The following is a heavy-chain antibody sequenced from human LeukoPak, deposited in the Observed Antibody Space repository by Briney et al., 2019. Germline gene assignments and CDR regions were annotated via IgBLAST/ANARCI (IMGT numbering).Heavy chain of an antibody. CDR1: GFSFSTYD. D-gene: IGHD4-17*01. V-gene: IGHV3-30*03. J-gene: IGHJ6*02. CDR2: ISSDGSHK. CDR3: ARDSMGDYLLYGMDV. Sequence: PGRSLRLACAASGFSFSTYDVHWVRQAPGKGLEWVAVISSDGSHKYWADSVKGRFTISRDNSKNTLYLQMNSLRAEDTAVYYCARDSMGDYLLYGMDVWGQGTTVTVSS.